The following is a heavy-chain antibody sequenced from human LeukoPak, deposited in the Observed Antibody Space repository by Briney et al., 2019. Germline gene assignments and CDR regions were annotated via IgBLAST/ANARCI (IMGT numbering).Heavy chain of an antibody. CDR2: FTSRSRSI. D-gene: IGHD2-15*01. V-gene: IGHV3-21*01. J-gene: IGHJ4*01. Sequence: GGSLRLSCAASGFTFSSYSMTWVRQAPGKGLEWLSSFTSRSRSIYYADSVKGRFTISRDNSKNTLYLQMNSLRAEDTAVYYCARDLSLYCSGGSCYSLNYWGQEPWSPSPQ. CDR1: GFTFSSYS. CDR3: ARDLSLYCSGGSCYSLNY.